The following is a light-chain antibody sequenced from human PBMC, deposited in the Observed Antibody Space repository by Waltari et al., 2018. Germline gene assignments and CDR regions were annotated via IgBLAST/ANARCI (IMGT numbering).Light chain of an antibody. CDR2: AAS. Sequence: DIQMTQSPSSLSAAVGDRVTITCRTSQDIKSDLAWYHQKPGEVPKRLIYAASSLQTGVPSRFSGSGSGTEFTLTISSLQPEDFATYYCLQHNTFSWTFGQGTRVDIK. CDR3: LQHNTFSWT. CDR1: QDIKSD. V-gene: IGKV1-17*01. J-gene: IGKJ1*01.